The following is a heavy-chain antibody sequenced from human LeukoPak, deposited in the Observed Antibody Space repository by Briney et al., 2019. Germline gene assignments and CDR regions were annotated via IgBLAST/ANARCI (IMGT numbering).Heavy chain of an antibody. CDR2: IYYSGST. CDR1: GGSISSYY. Sequence: SETLSLTCTVSGGSISSYYWSWIRQPPGKGLEWIGCIYYSGSTNYNPSLKSRVTISVDTSKNQFSLKLSSVTAADTAVYYCARDHHYGGNVDYWGQGTLVTVSS. V-gene: IGHV4-59*12. CDR3: ARDHHYGGNVDY. J-gene: IGHJ4*02. D-gene: IGHD4-23*01.